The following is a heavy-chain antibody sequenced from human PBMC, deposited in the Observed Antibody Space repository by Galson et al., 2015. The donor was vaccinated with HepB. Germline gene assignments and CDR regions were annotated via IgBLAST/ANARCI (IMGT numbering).Heavy chain of an antibody. Sequence: SLRLSCAASGFTFSSYSMNWVRQAPGKGLEWVSSISSSSSYIYYADSVKGRFTISRDNAKNSLYLQMNSLRAEDTAVYYCASGGVAAAPLDWGQGTLVTVSS. D-gene: IGHD6-13*01. V-gene: IGHV3-21*01. CDR2: ISSSSSYI. CDR3: ASGGVAAAPLD. CDR1: GFTFSSYS. J-gene: IGHJ4*02.